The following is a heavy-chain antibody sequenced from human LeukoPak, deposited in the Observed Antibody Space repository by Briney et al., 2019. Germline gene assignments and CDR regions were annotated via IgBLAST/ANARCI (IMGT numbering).Heavy chain of an antibody. V-gene: IGHV1-2*02. CDR1: GYTFTGYY. J-gene: IGHJ4*02. CDR3: ATGVASAFTY. CDR2: VNPDSGHS. Sequence: GASVKVSCKASGYTFTGYYIHWVRQAPGQGLEWMAFVNPDSGHSYSAPKFQGRVTMTRDTSISTASMELNWLTSDDTAVYYCATGVASAFTYWGQGTLVTVSS. D-gene: IGHD3-3*01.